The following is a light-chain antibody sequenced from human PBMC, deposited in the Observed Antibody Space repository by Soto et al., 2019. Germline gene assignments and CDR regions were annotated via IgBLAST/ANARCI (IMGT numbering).Light chain of an antibody. J-gene: IGLJ2*01. Sequence: QSVLTQPPSVSGAPGQRVTISCTGSSSNIGAGYDVHWYQQLPGTAPKLLIYGNSNRPSGVPDRFSGSKSGTSASLAITGLQAEDEADYYCQSYDSSLTRGVVFGGGTKLTVL. CDR3: QSYDSSLTRGVV. V-gene: IGLV1-40*01. CDR2: GNS. CDR1: SSNIGAGYD.